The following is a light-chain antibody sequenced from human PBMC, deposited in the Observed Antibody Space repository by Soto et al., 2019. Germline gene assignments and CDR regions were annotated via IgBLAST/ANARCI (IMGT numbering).Light chain of an antibody. J-gene: IGLJ3*02. CDR1: SGHTSYA. CDR3: QTWGTGIWV. Sequence: QSVLTQSPSASASLGASVKLTCPLSSGHTSYAIAWHQQQPEKGPRYLMKVNSDGSHSKGGGIPDRFSGSSSGAERYLTISSLQSDDEADYYCQTWGTGIWVFGGGTKLTVL. V-gene: IGLV4-69*01. CDR2: VNSDGSH.